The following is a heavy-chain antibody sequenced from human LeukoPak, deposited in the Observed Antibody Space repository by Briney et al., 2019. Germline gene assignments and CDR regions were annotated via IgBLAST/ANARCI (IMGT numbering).Heavy chain of an antibody. D-gene: IGHD6-13*01. CDR3: ASAHGYSSSWYVV. Sequence: PSETLSLTCAVYGGSFSGYYWSWIRQPPGKGLEWIGEINHSGSTNYNPSLKSRVTISVDTSKNQFSLELSSVTAADTAVYYCASAHGYSSSWYVVWGQGTLVTVSS. CDR1: GGSFSGYY. J-gene: IGHJ4*02. CDR2: INHSGST. V-gene: IGHV4-34*01.